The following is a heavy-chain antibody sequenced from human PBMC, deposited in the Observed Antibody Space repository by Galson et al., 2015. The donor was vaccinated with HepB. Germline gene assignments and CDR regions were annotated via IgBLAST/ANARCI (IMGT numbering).Heavy chain of an antibody. Sequence: SLRLSCAASGFTFSSYSMNWVRQAPGKGLEWVSYISSSSSTIYYADSVKGRFTISRDNAKNSLYLQMNSLRDEDTAVYYCARDSGSSGYYWHEYFQHWGQGTLVTVSS. CDR1: GFTFSSYS. CDR2: ISSSSSTI. V-gene: IGHV3-48*02. J-gene: IGHJ1*01. CDR3: ARDSGSSGYYWHEYFQH. D-gene: IGHD3-22*01.